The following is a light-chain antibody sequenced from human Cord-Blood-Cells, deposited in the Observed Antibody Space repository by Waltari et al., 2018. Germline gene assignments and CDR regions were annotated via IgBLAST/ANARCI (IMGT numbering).Light chain of an antibody. J-gene: IGLJ2*01. CDR2: EVS. CDR3: SSYAGSNNLV. V-gene: IGLV2-8*01. CDR1: SSDVGGYTY. Sequence: QSALTQPPSASGSPGQSVPIPCPGTSSDVGGYTYASWYQQHPGNAPKLMIYEVSKRPSGVPDRFSGSKAGNTASLTVSGLQAEDEAEYYCSSYAGSNNLVFGGGTKLTVL.